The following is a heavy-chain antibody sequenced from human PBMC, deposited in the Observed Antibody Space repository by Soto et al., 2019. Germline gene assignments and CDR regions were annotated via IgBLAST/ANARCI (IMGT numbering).Heavy chain of an antibody. CDR1: GFTFSSYA. CDR2: ISGSGGST. Sequence: GGSLRLSCAASGFTFSSYAMSWVRQAPGKGLEWVSAISGSGGSTYYADSVKGRSTISRDNSKNTLYLQMSSLRSEDTAVYYCARAGYYDSSGYYSEPGYYYGMDVWGQGTTVTVSS. V-gene: IGHV3-23*01. D-gene: IGHD3-22*01. J-gene: IGHJ6*02. CDR3: ARAGYYDSSGYYSEPGYYYGMDV.